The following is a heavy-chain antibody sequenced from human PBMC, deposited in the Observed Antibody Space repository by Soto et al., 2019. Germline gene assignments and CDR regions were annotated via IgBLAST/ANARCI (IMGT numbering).Heavy chain of an antibody. D-gene: IGHD2-2*01. CDR2: INPSGGST. CDR1: GYTFTSYY. V-gene: IGHV1-46*01. Sequence: ASVKVSCKASGYTFTSYYMHWVRQAPGQGLEWMGIINPSGGSTSYAQKFQDRVTMTRDTSTSTVYMELSSLRSEDTAVYYCARDDERDIVVVPAAMGAFDIWGQGTMVTVSS. CDR3: ARDDERDIVVVPAAMGAFDI. J-gene: IGHJ3*02.